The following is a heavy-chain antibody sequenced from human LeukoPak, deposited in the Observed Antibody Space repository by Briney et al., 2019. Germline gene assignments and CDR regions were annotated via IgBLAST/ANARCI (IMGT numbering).Heavy chain of an antibody. Sequence: PGGSLRLSCAASGFTFSNFAMSWVRQAPGKGLEWVSVIYSGGSTYYADSVKGRFTISRDNSKNTLYLQMNSLGAEDTAVYYCAKGGGPFLHYYDSSGYPDYWGQGTLVTVSS. CDR3: AKGGGPFLHYYDSSGYPDY. J-gene: IGHJ4*02. CDR2: IYSGGST. D-gene: IGHD3-22*01. CDR1: GFTFSNFA. V-gene: IGHV3-23*03.